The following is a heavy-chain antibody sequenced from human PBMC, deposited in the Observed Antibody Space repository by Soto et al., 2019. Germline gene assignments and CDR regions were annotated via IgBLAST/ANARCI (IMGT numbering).Heavy chain of an antibody. D-gene: IGHD3-16*01. CDR2: INPYNANT. V-gene: IGHV1-18*04. CDR1: GYTFTNHG. CDR3: ARDRVAGIWGDAFDI. Sequence: ASVQVSCKTSGYTFTNHGINWVRQAPGQGLEWMGWINPYNANTNYAQKLQGRVTMTTDTSTSTAYMDLRSLTSDDTDVYYCARDRVAGIWGDAFDIWGQGTMVTVSS. J-gene: IGHJ3*02.